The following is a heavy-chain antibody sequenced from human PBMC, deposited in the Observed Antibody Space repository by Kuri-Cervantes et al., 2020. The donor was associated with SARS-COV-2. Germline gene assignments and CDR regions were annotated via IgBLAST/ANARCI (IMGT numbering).Heavy chain of an antibody. CDR1: GFTFSSYW. Sequence: GESLKISCAASGFTFSSYWMSWVRQAPGKGLEWVANIKQDGSEKYYVDSVKGRFTISRDNAKNSLYPQMNSLRAEDTAVYYCAREPQGYSGYDYFDYWGQGVLVTVSS. V-gene: IGHV3-7*01. CDR2: IKQDGSEK. D-gene: IGHD5-12*01. J-gene: IGHJ4*02. CDR3: AREPQGYSGYDYFDY.